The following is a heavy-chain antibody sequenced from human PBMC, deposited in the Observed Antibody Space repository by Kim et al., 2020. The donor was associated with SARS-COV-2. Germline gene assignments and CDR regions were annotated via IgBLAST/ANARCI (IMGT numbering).Heavy chain of an antibody. CDR1: GYTFTGYY. CDR2: INPNSGGT. CDR3: ARGKDYDILTGWDNYYYYGMDV. V-gene: IGHV1-2*04. J-gene: IGHJ6*02. Sequence: ASVKVSCKASGYTFTGYYMHWVRQAPGQGLEWMGWINPNSGGTNYAQKFQGWVTMTRDTSISTAYMELSRLRSDDTAVYYCARGKDYDILTGWDNYYYYGMDVWGQGTTVTVSS. D-gene: IGHD3-9*01.